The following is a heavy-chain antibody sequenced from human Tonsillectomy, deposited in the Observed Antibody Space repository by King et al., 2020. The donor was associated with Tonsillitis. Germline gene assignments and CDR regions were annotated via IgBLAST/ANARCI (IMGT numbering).Heavy chain of an antibody. CDR1: GYSISSGYY. Sequence: QLQESGPGLVKPSETLSLTCAVSGYSISSGYYWGWIRQPPGKGLEWIGSIYHSGSTYYNPSLKSRVTISVDTSKNQFSLKLSPVTAADPAVYYCARGPAAIGYYYYYGMDVWGQGTTVTVSS. V-gene: IGHV4-38-2*01. D-gene: IGHD2-2*02. CDR3: ARGPAAIGYYYYYGMDV. CDR2: IYHSGST. J-gene: IGHJ6*02.